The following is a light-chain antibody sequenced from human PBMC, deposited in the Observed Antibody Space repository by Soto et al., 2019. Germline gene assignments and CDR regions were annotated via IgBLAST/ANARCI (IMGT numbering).Light chain of an antibody. Sequence: EIVMTQSPATLSVSPGDSATLSCRASQSVTSNLAWYQHKPGQAPRLLIYSSSTRAAGIPARFGGSGSGTDFTLTTSRLEPEDFAVYYCQQYGSSPITFGQGTRLEIK. CDR2: SSS. J-gene: IGKJ5*01. V-gene: IGKV3-15*01. CDR1: QSVTSN. CDR3: QQYGSSPIT.